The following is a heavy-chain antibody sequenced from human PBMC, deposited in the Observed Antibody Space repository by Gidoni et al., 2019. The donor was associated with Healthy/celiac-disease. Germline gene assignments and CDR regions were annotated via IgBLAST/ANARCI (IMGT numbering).Heavy chain of an antibody. J-gene: IGHJ6*02. CDR1: GCTCRSDS. V-gene: IGHV3-21*01. D-gene: IGHD2-2*03. CDR2: ISIRRRYI. CDR3: ARDSLVGYCSSTSCLSYGMDV. Sequence: EVQLVESGGGRVKPGGSRRLSGAAAGCTCRSDSMNGGRQAPGKGLEWVSSISIRRRYIYYADSVKGRFTISRDNAKNSLYLQMNSLRAEDTAVYYCARDSLVGYCSSTSCLSYGMDVWGQGTTVTVSS.